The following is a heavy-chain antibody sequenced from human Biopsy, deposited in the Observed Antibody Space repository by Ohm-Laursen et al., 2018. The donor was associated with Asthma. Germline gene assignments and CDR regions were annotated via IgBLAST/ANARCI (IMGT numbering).Heavy chain of an antibody. CDR1: GASIRGSGSY. J-gene: IGHJ4*02. D-gene: IGHD5-12*01. CDR3: ASPVNRAFGGYEWAAVFDY. V-gene: IGHV4-39*01. Sequence: GTLSLTCTVSGASIRGSGSYWAWIRQAPGKGPEWIGTTHYSGSTFYKPSLRSRVTMSLDTSTNQFSLRRRSVTATDTAVYYCASPVNRAFGGYEWAAVFDYWGQGILVTVPS. CDR2: THYSGST.